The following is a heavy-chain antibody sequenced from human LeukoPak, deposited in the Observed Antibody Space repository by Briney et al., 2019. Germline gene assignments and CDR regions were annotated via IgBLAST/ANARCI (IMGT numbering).Heavy chain of an antibody. Sequence: GGSLRLSCAASGFTFSNAWMSWVRQSPGKGLEWVSSISSSSAYISYADSVKGRFTISRDNPKNSLYLQMNNLRDEDTAVYYCARALTDTTLESFDQWGQGTLVAVSS. J-gene: IGHJ4*02. CDR2: ISSSSAYI. CDR3: ARALTDTTLESFDQ. CDR1: GFTFSNAW. V-gene: IGHV3-21*01. D-gene: IGHD1-1*01.